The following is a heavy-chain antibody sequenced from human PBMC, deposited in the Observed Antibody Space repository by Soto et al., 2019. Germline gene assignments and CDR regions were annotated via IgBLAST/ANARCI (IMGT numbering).Heavy chain of an antibody. D-gene: IGHD2-15*01. CDR2: IYPGDSET. J-gene: IGHJ6*02. Sequence: GESLKISCKGSGYSFTNYWIGWVRQMPGKGLEWMGIIYPGDSETKYSPSFQGRVTISADKSIGTAYLQWNSLKASDTAMYYCGRRCSGGTCYSSHYFYGMDVWGQGTTVTLSS. CDR3: GRRCSGGTCYSSHYFYGMDV. V-gene: IGHV5-51*01. CDR1: GYSFTNYW.